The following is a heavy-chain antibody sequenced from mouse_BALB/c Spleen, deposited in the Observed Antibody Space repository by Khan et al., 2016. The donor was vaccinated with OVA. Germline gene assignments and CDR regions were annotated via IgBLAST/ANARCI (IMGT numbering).Heavy chain of an antibody. CDR2: INPSTGYT. Sequence: VQLQESGAELAKPGASVKMSCKASGYTFTIYWMHWVKQRPGQGLEWIGYINPSTGYTEYNQKFKDKATLTADKSSSTAYMQLSSLTSEDSAVYYCARGGYGNYGAYWGQGTLVTVSA. V-gene: IGHV1-7*01. J-gene: IGHJ3*01. CDR3: ARGGYGNYGAY. CDR1: GYTFTIYW. D-gene: IGHD2-10*02.